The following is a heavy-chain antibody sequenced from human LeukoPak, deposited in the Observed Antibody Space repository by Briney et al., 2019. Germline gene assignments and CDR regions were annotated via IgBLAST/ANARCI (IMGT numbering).Heavy chain of an antibody. CDR2: IYSGDNT. CDR1: GFTVSSNG. J-gene: IGHJ5*02. V-gene: IGHV3-53*01. CDR3: AKQPYQYVSGSPSWFDP. Sequence: PGGSLRLSCAASGFTVSSNGMSWVRQAPGKGLEWVSVIYSGDNTYYADSVKGRFTISRDNSKNTLYLQMNTLRAEDTAVYFCAKQPYQYVSGSPSWFDPWGQGTLVTVSS. D-gene: IGHD3-10*01.